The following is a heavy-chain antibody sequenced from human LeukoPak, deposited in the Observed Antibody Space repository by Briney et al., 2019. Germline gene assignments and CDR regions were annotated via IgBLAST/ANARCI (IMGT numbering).Heavy chain of an antibody. CDR1: GFTFSDYY. CDR2: ISSSGSTI. Sequence: PGGSLRLSCAASGFTFSDYYMSWIRQAPGKGLEWVSYISSSGSTIYYADSVKGRFTISRDNAKNSLYLQMNSLRAEDTAVYYCASATYYDFWSGYSHDYWGQGTLVTVSS. CDR3: ASATYYDFWSGYSHDY. V-gene: IGHV3-11*01. D-gene: IGHD3-3*01. J-gene: IGHJ4*02.